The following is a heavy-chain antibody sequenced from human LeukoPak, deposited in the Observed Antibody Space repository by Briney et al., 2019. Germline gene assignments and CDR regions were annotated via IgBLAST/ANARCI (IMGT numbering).Heavy chain of an antibody. CDR2: IYYSGST. D-gene: IGHD3-22*01. J-gene: IGHJ4*02. Sequence: GSLRLSCAASGFTFSSYSMSWVRQPPGKGLEWIGSIYYSGSTYYNPSLKSRVTISVDTSKNQFSLELSSVTAADTAVYYCARHRDIVVVANSFDYWGQGTLVTVSS. CDR3: ARHRDIVVVANSFDY. CDR1: GFTFSSYS. V-gene: IGHV4-39*01.